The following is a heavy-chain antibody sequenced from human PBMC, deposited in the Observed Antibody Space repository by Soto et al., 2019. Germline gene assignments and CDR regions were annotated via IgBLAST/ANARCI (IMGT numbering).Heavy chain of an antibody. J-gene: IGHJ5*02. D-gene: IGHD3-22*01. CDR2: IIPIFGTA. CDR1: GGTFSSYA. V-gene: IGHV1-69*13. Sequence: SVKVSCKASGGTFSSYAISWVRQAPGQGLEWMGGIIPIFGTANYAQKFQGRVTITADESTSTAYMELSSLRSEDTAVYYCARDSSYYDSSGYLFWFDPWGQGALVTVSS. CDR3: ARDSSYYDSSGYLFWFDP.